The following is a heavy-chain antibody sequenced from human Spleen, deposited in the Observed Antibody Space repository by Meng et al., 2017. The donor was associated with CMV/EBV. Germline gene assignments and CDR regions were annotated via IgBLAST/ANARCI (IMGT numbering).Heavy chain of an antibody. Sequence: GGSLRLSCAASGFTFSYNWMRWVRQAPGKGLEWVSYISSSSSTIYYADSVKGRFTISRDNAKNSLYLQMNSLRAEDTAVYYCARESRRLGYCSSTSCPGDYYYGMDVWGQGTTVTVSS. J-gene: IGHJ6*02. CDR3: ARESRRLGYCSSTSCPGDYYYGMDV. D-gene: IGHD2-2*01. CDR1: GFTFSYNW. V-gene: IGHV3-48*04. CDR2: ISSSSSTI.